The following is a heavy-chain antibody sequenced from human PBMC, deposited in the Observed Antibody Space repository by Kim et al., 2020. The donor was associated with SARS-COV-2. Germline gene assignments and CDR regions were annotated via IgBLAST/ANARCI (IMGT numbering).Heavy chain of an antibody. J-gene: IGHJ4*02. D-gene: IGHD3-22*01. CDR3: ARAGSYYSDTSGHLH. CDR2: ISHDGANT. CDR1: GFTFSSYA. Sequence: GGSLRLSCAASGFTFSSYAMHWVRQAPGEGPQWVAVISHDGANTYNTDSVKGRFTISRDNSKNTVYLEMNSLRPEDTAMYYCARAGSYYSDTSGHLHWGQGTLVTVSS. V-gene: IGHV3-30-3*01.